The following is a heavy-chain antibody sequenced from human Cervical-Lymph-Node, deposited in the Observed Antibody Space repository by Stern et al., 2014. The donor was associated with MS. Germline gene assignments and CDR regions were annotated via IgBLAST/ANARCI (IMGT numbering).Heavy chain of an antibody. Sequence: QLVQSGGGVVQPGRSLRLSCAASGFTFSSYGIHWVRQTPGKGLEWVAVIWYDGSNKYYADSVKGRFTISRDNSENTVYLQMNSLRAEDTAVYYCAKGDSSSPLEYWGQGTLVTVSS. J-gene: IGHJ4*02. D-gene: IGHD6-6*01. V-gene: IGHV3-33*06. CDR1: GFTFSSYG. CDR3: AKGDSSSPLEY. CDR2: IWYDGSNK.